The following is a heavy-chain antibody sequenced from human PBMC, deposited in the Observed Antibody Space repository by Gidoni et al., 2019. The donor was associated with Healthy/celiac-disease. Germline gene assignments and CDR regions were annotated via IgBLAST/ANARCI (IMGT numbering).Heavy chain of an antibody. Sequence: QVQLQQWGAGLLKPSETLSLTCAVYGGSFSGYYWSWIRQPPGKGLEWIGEITHSGSTNYNPSLKSRVTISVDTSKNQFSLKLSSVTAADTAVYYCARHIVVVTASYYYYYYGMDVWGQGTTVTVSS. CDR1: GGSFSGYY. V-gene: IGHV4-34*01. J-gene: IGHJ6*02. CDR3: ARHIVVVTASYYYYYYGMDV. D-gene: IGHD2-21*02. CDR2: ITHSGST.